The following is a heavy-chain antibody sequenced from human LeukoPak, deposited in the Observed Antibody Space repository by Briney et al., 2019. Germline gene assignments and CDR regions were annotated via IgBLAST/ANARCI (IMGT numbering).Heavy chain of an antibody. CDR3: ARDGAHYGSGSYLDY. CDR2: IIPIVGTA. D-gene: IGHD3-10*01. V-gene: IGHV1-69*13. J-gene: IGHJ4*02. CDR1: GGTFSSYA. Sequence: ASVKVSCKASGGTFSSYAISWVRQAPGQGLEWMGGIIPIVGTANYAQKFQGRVTITADESTSTAYMELSSLRSEDTAVYYCARDGAHYGSGSYLDYWGQGTLVTVSS.